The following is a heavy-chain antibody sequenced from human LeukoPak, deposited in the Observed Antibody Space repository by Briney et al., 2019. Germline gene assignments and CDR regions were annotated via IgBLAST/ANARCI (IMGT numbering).Heavy chain of an antibody. V-gene: IGHV4-59*08. J-gene: IGHJ4*02. Sequence: PSETLSLTCTVSGDSTSSYYWNWIRQPPGKGLEWIGCIYYSGNTNYNPSLKSRVTISVDTSKNQFSLKLSSVTAADTAVYYCARRRGPFDYWGQGTLVTVSS. CDR1: GDSTSSYY. CDR2: IYYSGNT. CDR3: ARRRGPFDY.